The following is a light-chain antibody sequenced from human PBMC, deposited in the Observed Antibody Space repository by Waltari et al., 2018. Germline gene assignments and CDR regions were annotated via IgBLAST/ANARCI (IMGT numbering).Light chain of an antibody. V-gene: IGKV3-20*01. Sequence: EIVLTQSPGTLPLSPGDRATLACRASQSVSSSYLAWYQQKPGQAPRLLIYGASSRATGIPDRFSGSGSGTDFTLTISRLEPEDFAVYYCQQYGSSPTFGQGTKLEIK. CDR2: GAS. CDR1: QSVSSSY. CDR3: QQYGSSPT. J-gene: IGKJ2*01.